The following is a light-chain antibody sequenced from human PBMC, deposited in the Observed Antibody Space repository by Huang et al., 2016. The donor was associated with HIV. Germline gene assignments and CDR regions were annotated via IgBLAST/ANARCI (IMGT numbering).Light chain of an antibody. V-gene: IGKV3-15*01. CDR3: QQYYTWPRT. CDR2: GSY. CDR1: HSVRDN. J-gene: IGKJ1*01. Sequence: EVVMTQSPVTLSESPGGRVTISCWASHSVRDNLALFQQKPGQAPRLLVHGSYTRATGVPARFSGSGSGTGFTLTITSLQSEDYAVYYCQQYYTWPRTFGQGTRVE.